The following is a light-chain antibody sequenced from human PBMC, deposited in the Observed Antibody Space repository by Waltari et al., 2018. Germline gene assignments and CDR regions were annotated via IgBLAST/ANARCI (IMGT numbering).Light chain of an antibody. Sequence: DIVMTQSSDSLAVSLGGRATINWKSSRSVCYSPNNTHYLSWYQQKPGQPPTLLIYGASARESRVPDLFSGSGSGTEFTLTINGLQAEDVALYYCQQYYGSPFTFGGGTKVEIK. V-gene: IGKV4-1*01. CDR3: QQYYGSPFT. J-gene: IGKJ4*01. CDR1: RSVCYSPNNTHY. CDR2: GAS.